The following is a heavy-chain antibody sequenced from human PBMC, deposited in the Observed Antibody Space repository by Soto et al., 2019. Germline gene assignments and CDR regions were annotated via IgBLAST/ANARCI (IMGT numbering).Heavy chain of an antibody. CDR2: IKPSGGST. J-gene: IGHJ4*02. CDR3: ARVEGYSADERD. CDR1: GYIFTSYW. Sequence: QVQLVQSGAEVKRPGVSVTVSCKTSGYIFTSYWIHWVRQAPGQGLEWMGLIKPSGGSTTYAQKFQGRVTMTRDTPTSTVYMELRSLKSEDTAVYYCARVEGYSADERDWGQGTLVTVSS. V-gene: IGHV1-46*01. D-gene: IGHD5-12*01.